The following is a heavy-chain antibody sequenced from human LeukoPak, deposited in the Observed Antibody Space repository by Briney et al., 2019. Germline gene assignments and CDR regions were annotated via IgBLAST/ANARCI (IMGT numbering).Heavy chain of an antibody. D-gene: IGHD3-16*02. V-gene: IGHV1-24*01. Sequence: ASMKVSCKVSGYTLTELSMHWVRQAPGKGLEWMGGFDPEDGETIYAQKFQGRVTMTEDTSTDTAYMELSSLRSEDTAVYYCATGRTRMTTFGGVIVMASETMYLWGQGTLVAVSS. J-gene: IGHJ5*02. CDR3: ATGRTRMTTFGGVIVMASETMYL. CDR1: GYTLTELS. CDR2: FDPEDGET.